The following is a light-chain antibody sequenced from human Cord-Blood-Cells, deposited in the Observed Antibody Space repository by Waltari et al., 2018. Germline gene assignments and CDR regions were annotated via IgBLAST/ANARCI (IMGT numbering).Light chain of an antibody. V-gene: IGKV1-39*01. CDR2: AAS. CDR3: QQSYSTPLT. Sequence: GDRVTITCRASQSISSYLNWYQQKPGKAPKLLIYAASSLQSGVPSRFSGSGSGTDFTLTIGSLQPEDFATYYCQQSYSTPLTFGGGTKVEIK. CDR1: QSISSY. J-gene: IGKJ4*01.